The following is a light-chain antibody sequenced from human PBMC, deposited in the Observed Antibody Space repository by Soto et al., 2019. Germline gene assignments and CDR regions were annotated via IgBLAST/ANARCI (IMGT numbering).Light chain of an antibody. CDR2: YDS. V-gene: IGLV3-21*04. Sequence: SYELTQPPSVSVAPEKTATITCGGDNIGINAVHWYQQKPGQAPLLVVYYDSDRPSGIPERFSGSTSGNTATLTISRVEAGDEAHYYCQLWNSSSDQGVFRGGTHVTVL. CDR1: NIGINA. CDR3: QLWNSSSDQGV. J-gene: IGLJ3*02.